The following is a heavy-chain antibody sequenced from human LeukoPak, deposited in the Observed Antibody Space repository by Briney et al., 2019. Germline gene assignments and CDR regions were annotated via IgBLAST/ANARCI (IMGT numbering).Heavy chain of an antibody. CDR1: GFTFSSHA. Sequence: GGSLRLSCAASGFTFSSHAMDWVRQAPGKGLEWVSAISSSGDTIFYADPVKGRFTVSRDNSKNTLYLQMNSLRVEDTAVYFCAKADPGTGAFDYWGQGSLVTVSS. J-gene: IGHJ4*02. D-gene: IGHD1-1*01. V-gene: IGHV3-23*01. CDR3: AKADPGTGAFDY. CDR2: ISSSGDTI.